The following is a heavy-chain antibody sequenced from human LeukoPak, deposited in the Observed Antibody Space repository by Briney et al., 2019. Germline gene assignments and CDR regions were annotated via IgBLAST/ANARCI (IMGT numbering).Heavy chain of an antibody. CDR1: GFTSSDYY. CDR2: IRSGGTYT. J-gene: IGHJ4*02. D-gene: IGHD2-15*01. Sequence: KPGGCLRLSCAASGFTSSDYYISWIRQAPGKGMGWVSYIRSGGTYTTYADSVKGRFTISRDNAKNSLYLQMNSLRAEDTAVYYCARDSARVGYCSGGSCSGWGYWGQGTLVTVSS. CDR3: ARDSARVGYCSGGSCSGWGY. V-gene: IGHV3-11*06.